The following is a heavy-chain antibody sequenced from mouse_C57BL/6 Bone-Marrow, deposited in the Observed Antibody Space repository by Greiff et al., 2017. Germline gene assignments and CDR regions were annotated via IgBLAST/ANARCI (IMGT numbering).Heavy chain of an antibody. Sequence: VQLKESGAELARPGASVKLSCKASGYTFTSYGISWVKQRTGQGLEWIGEIFPRSGNTYYNEKFKGKATLTADKSSSTAYMELRSLTSEDSAVYFCARSEVTYYYGSSYVAYWGQGTLVTVSA. D-gene: IGHD1-1*01. V-gene: IGHV1-81*01. CDR1: GYTFTSYG. CDR3: ARSEVTYYYGSSYVAY. CDR2: IFPRSGNT. J-gene: IGHJ3*01.